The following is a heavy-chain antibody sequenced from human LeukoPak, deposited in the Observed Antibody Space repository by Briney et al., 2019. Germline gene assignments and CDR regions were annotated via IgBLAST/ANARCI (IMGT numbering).Heavy chain of an antibody. CDR2: IYHSGST. J-gene: IGHJ4*02. V-gene: IGHV4-38-2*02. D-gene: IGHD6-13*01. Sequence: PSETLSLTCTVSGYSVSSGYYWGWIRQPPGKGLEWIGSIYHSGSTYYNPSLKSRVTISVDTSKNQFSLKLSSVTAADTAVYYCASGSSSSWYQYFDYWGQGTLVTVSS. CDR1: GYSVSSGYY. CDR3: ASGSSSSWYQYFDY.